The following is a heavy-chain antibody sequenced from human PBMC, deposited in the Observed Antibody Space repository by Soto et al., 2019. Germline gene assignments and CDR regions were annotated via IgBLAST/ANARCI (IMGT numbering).Heavy chain of an antibody. CDR1: SYTFTGYG. CDR2: ISGYNANT. D-gene: IGHD3-22*01. V-gene: IGHV1-18*01. Sequence: QVQLVQSGAEVKKPGASVKVSCKASSYTFTGYGIGWVRQAPGQGLEWMGWISGYNANTNYPQKLQGRITMTTDTSTSTAYMALRSLRSDDTAVYYCARGGYYYDSSGYYSDYWGQGTLVTVSS. J-gene: IGHJ4*02. CDR3: ARGGYYYDSSGYYSDY.